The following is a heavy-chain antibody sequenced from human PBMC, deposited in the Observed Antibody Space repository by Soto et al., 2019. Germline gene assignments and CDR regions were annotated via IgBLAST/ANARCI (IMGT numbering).Heavy chain of an antibody. CDR1: GYSFTSYW. J-gene: IGHJ6*02. D-gene: IGHD3-3*01. CDR2: IYPGDSDT. CDR3: ARLTYCDFWSGSSHYYGKAL. Sequence: GESLKISCKGSGYSFTSYWIGWVRQMPGKGLEWMGIIYPGDSDTRYSPSFQGQVTISADKSISTAYLQWSSLKASDTAMYYCARLTYCDFWSGSSHYYGKALWLQGTT. V-gene: IGHV5-51*01.